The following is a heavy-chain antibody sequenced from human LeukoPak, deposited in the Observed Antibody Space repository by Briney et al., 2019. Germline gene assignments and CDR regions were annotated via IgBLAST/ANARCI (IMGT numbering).Heavy chain of an antibody. D-gene: IGHD3-22*01. CDR1: GDSINSLDL. J-gene: IGHJ4*02. CDR3: AGLVGRYSSGLYYYYFDY. V-gene: IGHV4-4*02. CDR2: MYLSGTT. Sequence: SETLSLTCTVSGDSINSLDLWSWVRQPPGKGLEWIGGMYLSGTTHSNPSVKGRVTISIDKSKNQFFLNLSSVTAADTAVYYCAGLVGRYSSGLYYYYFDYWGQGTLVTVSS.